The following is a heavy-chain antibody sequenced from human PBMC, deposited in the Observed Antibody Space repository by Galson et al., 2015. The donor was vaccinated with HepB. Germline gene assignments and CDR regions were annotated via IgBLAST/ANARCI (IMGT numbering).Heavy chain of an antibody. CDR1: GYTFTSYA. V-gene: IGHV1-3*01. D-gene: IGHD3-10*01. J-gene: IGHJ4*02. CDR2: INAGNGNT. Sequence: SVKVSCKASGYTFTSYAMHWVRQAPGQRLEWMGWINAGNGNTKYSQKFKGRVTITRNTSASTAYMELSSLRSEDTAVYYCAREWTAGEIDYWGQGTLVTVSS. CDR3: AREWTAGEIDY.